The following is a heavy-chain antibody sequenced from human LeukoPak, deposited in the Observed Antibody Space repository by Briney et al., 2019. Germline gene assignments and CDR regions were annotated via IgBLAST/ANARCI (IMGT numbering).Heavy chain of an antibody. Sequence: GGSLRLSCAASGFTFRNHAMTWVGQAPGKGLEGVAAISGSINATYYVDSVKGRFTISRDNSKNTLYLQMNNLRAEDTAVYCCVKGGQLGYWGQGTLVTVSS. CDR3: VKGGQLGY. V-gene: IGHV3-23*01. D-gene: IGHD6-6*01. CDR2: ISGSINAT. J-gene: IGHJ4*02. CDR1: GFTFRNHA.